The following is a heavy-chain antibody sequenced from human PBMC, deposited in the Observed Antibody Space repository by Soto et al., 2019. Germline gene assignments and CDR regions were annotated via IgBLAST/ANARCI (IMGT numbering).Heavy chain of an antibody. J-gene: IGHJ4*02. D-gene: IGHD1-26*01. Sequence: SGPTLVNPTQTLTLTCTFSGFSLSTSGMRVSWIRQPPGKALEWLARIDWDDDKFYSTSLKTRLTISKDTSKNQVVLTMTNMDPVDTATYYCARIGSGSYVYDYWGQGTLVTVSS. V-gene: IGHV2-70*04. CDR1: GFSLSTSGMR. CDR3: ARIGSGSYVYDY. CDR2: IDWDDDK.